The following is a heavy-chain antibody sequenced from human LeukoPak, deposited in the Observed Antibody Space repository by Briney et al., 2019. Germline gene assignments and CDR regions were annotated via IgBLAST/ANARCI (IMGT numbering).Heavy chain of an antibody. CDR1: GFTVSSNY. V-gene: IGHV3-53*01. J-gene: IGHJ4*02. CDR3: ARDPGSGYEEHFDY. D-gene: IGHD5-12*01. CDR2: IYGGGST. Sequence: GGSLRLSCAASGFTVSSNYMSWVRQAPGKGLEWVSVIYGGGSTDYADSVKGRFTISRDNAKDSLYLQMNSLRAEDTAVYYCARDPGSGYEEHFDYWGQGTLVTVSS.